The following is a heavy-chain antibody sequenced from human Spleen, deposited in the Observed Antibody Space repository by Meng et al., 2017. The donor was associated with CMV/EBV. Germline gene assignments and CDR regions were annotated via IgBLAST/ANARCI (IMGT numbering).Heavy chain of an antibody. CDR1: GYSISSGYY. D-gene: IGHD3-3*01. V-gene: IGHV4-38-2*02. CDR3: AREVSSRRDLFGLYYFDY. CDR2: IYHSGTT. Sequence: SETLSLTCTVSGYSISSGYYWGWIRQPPGKGLEWIGSIYHSGTTYYNPFLKSRVTISLHMSKNQFSLKVSSVTAADTAVYYCAREVSSRRDLFGLYYFDYWGQGTLVTVSS. J-gene: IGHJ4*02.